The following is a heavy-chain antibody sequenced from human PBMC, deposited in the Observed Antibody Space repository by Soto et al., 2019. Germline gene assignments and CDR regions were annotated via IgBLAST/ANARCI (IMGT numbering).Heavy chain of an antibody. V-gene: IGHV4-30-4*01. J-gene: IGHJ6*02. D-gene: IGHD6-13*01. CDR3: ARDASSSWYRRYGMDV. CDR2: IYYSGST. CDR1: GGSISSGDYY. Sequence: SETLSLTCTVSGGSISSGDYYWSWIRQPPGKGLEWIGYIYYSGSTYYNPSLKSRVTISVDTSKNQFSLKLSSVTAADTAVYYCARDASSSWYRRYGMDVWGQGTTVTVSS.